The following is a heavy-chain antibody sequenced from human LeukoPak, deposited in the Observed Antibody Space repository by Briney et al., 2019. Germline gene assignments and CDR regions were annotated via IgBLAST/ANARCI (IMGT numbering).Heavy chain of an antibody. V-gene: IGHV3-15*07. CDR3: TTTDGGGSGDDY. CDR1: SFTFSNAW. J-gene: IGHJ4*02. D-gene: IGHD2-15*01. Sequence: GGSLRLSCAASSFTFSNAWMNWVRQAPGKGLEWVGRIKSKTDGGTTDYAAPVKGRFTISRDDSKNTLYLQMNSLKTEDTAVYYCTTTDGGGSGDDYWGQGTLVTVSS. CDR2: IKSKTDGGTT.